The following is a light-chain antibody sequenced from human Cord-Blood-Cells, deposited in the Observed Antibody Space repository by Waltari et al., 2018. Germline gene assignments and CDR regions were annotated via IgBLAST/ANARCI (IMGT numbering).Light chain of an antibody. Sequence: QSVLTQPPSASGTHGQRVTISCSGSSSNIRSNYVYWYQQLPGTTPKLLIYRNNQRPSGVPDRFSGSKSGTSASLAISGLRSEDEADYYCAAWDDSLSGWVFGGGTKLTVL. J-gene: IGLJ3*02. V-gene: IGLV1-47*01. CDR2: RNN. CDR1: SSNIRSNY. CDR3: AAWDDSLSGWV.